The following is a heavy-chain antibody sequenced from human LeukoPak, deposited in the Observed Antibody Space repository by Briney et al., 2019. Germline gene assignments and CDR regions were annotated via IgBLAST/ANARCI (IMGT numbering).Heavy chain of an antibody. Sequence: PGGSLRLSCAASGFTFRKYSMHWVRQAPGKRLEYVSAIANDGGESRTYYANSVNSRLTISRDNSKNMLYLQMGSLRAEDMAVYHCARVGENDAFDIWGQGTMVTVSS. CDR3: ARVGENDAFDI. D-gene: IGHD2-21*01. J-gene: IGHJ3*02. CDR2: IANDGGESRT. V-gene: IGHV3-64*01. CDR1: GFTFRKYS.